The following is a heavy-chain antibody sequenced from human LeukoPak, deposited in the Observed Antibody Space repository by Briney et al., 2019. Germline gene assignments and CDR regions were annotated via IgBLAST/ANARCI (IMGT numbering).Heavy chain of an antibody. CDR1: GGSFSGYY. CDR3: ASPRAGYSSSWPPSGTSDY. CDR2: INHSGST. V-gene: IGHV4-34*01. Sequence: PSETLSLTCAVYGGSFSGYYWSWIRQPPGKGLEWIGEINHSGSTYYNPSLKSRVTISVDTSKNQFSLKLSSVTAADTAVYYCASPRAGYSSSWPPSGTSDYWGQGTLVTVSS. D-gene: IGHD6-13*01. J-gene: IGHJ4*02.